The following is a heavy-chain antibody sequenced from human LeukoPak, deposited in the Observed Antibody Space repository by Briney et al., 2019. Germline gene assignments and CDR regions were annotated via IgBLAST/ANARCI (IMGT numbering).Heavy chain of an antibody. D-gene: IGHD3-9*01. Sequence: GGSLRLSCAASGFTFSSYWMHWVRQAPGKGLVWVSRINSDGSSTSYADSVKGRFTISRDNAKNSLYLQMNSLRAEDTALYYCAKDITGILTGYYDWGQGTLVTVSS. CDR1: GFTFSSYW. CDR2: INSDGSST. V-gene: IGHV3-74*01. CDR3: AKDITGILTGYYD. J-gene: IGHJ4*02.